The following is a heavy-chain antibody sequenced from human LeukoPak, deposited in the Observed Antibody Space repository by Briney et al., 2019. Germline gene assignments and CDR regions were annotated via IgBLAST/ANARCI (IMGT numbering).Heavy chain of an antibody. D-gene: IGHD3-10*01. V-gene: IGHV1-69*04. CDR1: GGTFSSYA. CDR2: IIPILGIA. J-gene: IGHJ4*02. Sequence: ASVKVSCKASGGTFSSYAISWVRQAPGQGLEWMGRIIPILGIANYAQKFQGGVTITADKSTSTAYMELSSLRSEDTAVYYCARAITMVRGVIGFDYWGQGTLVTVSS. CDR3: ARAITMVRGVIGFDY.